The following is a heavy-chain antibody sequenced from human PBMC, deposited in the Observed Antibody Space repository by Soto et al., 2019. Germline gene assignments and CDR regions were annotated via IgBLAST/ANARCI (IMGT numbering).Heavy chain of an antibody. CDR2: ISHAGSKI. CDR1: GFSFSNYG. D-gene: IGHD3-16*01. J-gene: IGHJ4*02. CDR3: AKARGSLQQLGRNYFDF. V-gene: IGHV3-30*18. Sequence: QVQLVESGGGVAQPGTSLRLSCAASGFSFSNYGMHWVRQAPGKGLEWVAVISHAGSKIFYADSVKGRLTIYRDDSKNAVFVQINSLRVEHPAVYYCAKARGSLQQLGRNYFDFCGQGVLVTVSS.